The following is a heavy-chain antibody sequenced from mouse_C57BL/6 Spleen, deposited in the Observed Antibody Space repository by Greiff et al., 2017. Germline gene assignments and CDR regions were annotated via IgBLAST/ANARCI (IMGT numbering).Heavy chain of an antibody. CDR3: ARSEPYGNYPLYWYFDV. CDR2: INPNNGGT. V-gene: IGHV1-18*01. J-gene: IGHJ1*03. CDR1: GYTFTDYT. Sequence: EVQLQQSGPELVKPGASVKIPCKASGYTFTDYTMDWVKQSHGKSLEWIGDINPNNGGTIYNQKFKGKATLTVDKSSSTAYMELRSLTSEDTAVYYCARSEPYGNYPLYWYFDVWGTGTTVTVSS. D-gene: IGHD2-1*01.